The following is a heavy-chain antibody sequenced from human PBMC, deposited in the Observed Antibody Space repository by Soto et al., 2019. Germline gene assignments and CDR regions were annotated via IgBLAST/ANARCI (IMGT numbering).Heavy chain of an antibody. CDR3: AREGASVSYRYYAMDV. CDR1: GGTFSSYA. CDR2: IIPIFGTP. V-gene: IGHV1-69*12. Sequence: QVQLVQSGAEVKKPGSSVKVSCKASGGTFSSYAISWVRQAPGQGLEWMGGIIPIFGTPNYAQKFQGRVTITADESTTTAYMELSSLRSEDTAVYYCAREGASVSYRYYAMDVWGQGTTVTVSS. D-gene: IGHD3-10*01. J-gene: IGHJ6*02.